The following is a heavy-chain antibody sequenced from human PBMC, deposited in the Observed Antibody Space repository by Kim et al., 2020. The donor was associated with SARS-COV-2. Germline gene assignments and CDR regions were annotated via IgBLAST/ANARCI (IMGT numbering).Heavy chain of an antibody. CDR2: ISSSGSTI. J-gene: IGHJ4*02. CDR3: ARAPGLRFLEWLLLYYFDY. D-gene: IGHD3-3*01. Sequence: GGSLRLSCAASGFTFSDYYMSWIRQAPGKGLEWVSYISSSGSTIYYADSVKGRFTISRDNAKNSLYLQMNSLRAEDTAVYYCARAPGLRFLEWLLLYYFDYWGQGTLVTVSS. CDR1: GFTFSDYY. V-gene: IGHV3-11*01.